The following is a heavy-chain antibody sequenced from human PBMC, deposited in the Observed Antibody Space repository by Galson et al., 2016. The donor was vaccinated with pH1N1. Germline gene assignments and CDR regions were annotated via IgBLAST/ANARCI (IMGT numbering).Heavy chain of an antibody. Sequence: SVKVSCKASGYTFTSFGITWVRQAPGQGLEWMGWINAHNGHTDYAQRLQGRVAMTTDTSTSTAYMELRSLRSDDTAVYFCTTAGVVISATGEYWGQGSLITVSS. CDR1: GYTFTSFG. J-gene: IGHJ4*02. CDR2: INAHNGHT. CDR3: TTAGVVISATGEY. V-gene: IGHV1-18*01. D-gene: IGHD2-15*01.